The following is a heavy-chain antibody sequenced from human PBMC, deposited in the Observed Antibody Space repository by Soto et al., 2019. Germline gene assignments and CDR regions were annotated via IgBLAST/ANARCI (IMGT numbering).Heavy chain of an antibody. CDR2: INPSGGST. CDR3: AAEESLGATIPVLAF. J-gene: IGHJ6*03. D-gene: IGHD1-26*01. Sequence: ASVKVSCKASGYTFPSYYMHWVRQAPGQGLEWMGIINPSGGSTSYAQKFQGRVTMTRDTSTSTVYMELSSLRSEDTAVYYCAAEESLGATIPVLAFGGKGPTDPV. V-gene: IGHV1-46*01. CDR1: GYTFPSYY.